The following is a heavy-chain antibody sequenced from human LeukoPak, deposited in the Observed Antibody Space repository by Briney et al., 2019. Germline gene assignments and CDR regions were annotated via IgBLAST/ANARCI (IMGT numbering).Heavy chain of an antibody. D-gene: IGHD6-19*01. V-gene: IGHV1-24*01. CDR1: GYTLTELS. CDR3: ARLPPVAGTGGGFDY. CDR2: FDPEDGET. J-gene: IGHJ4*02. Sequence: ASVKVSCKVSGYTLTELSMHWVRQAPGKGLEWMGGFDPEDGETIYAQKFQGRVTMTEDTSTDTAYMELRSLRSDDTAVYYCARLPPVAGTGGGFDYWGQGTLVTVSS.